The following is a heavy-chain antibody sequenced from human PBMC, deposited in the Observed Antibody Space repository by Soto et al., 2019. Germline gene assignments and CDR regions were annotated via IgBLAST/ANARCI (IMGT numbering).Heavy chain of an antibody. D-gene: IGHD3-10*02. V-gene: IGHV3-72*01. CDR1: GFTFSDHY. Sequence: EVQVVDSGGGLVQPGGSLRLSCAASGFTFSDHYMDWVRQAPGKGLEWVGRIKNKANSYTKEYAASVKGRFTIARDDSTNALYLQMNSLQTEDTAFYYCVRVMLGVSTRVFDYWGQGTLVTISS. CDR3: VRVMLGVSTRVFDY. CDR2: IKNKANSYTK. J-gene: IGHJ4*02.